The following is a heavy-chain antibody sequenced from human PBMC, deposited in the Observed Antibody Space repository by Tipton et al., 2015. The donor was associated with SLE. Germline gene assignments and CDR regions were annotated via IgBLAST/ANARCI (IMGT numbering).Heavy chain of an antibody. CDR2: INHSGST. Sequence: GSLRLSCAVYGGSFSGYYWSWIRQPPGKGLEWIGEINHSGSTNYNPSLKSRVTISVDTSKNQFSLKLSSVTAADTAVYYCTRGGGYWGQGTLVTVSS. CDR1: GGSFSGYY. CDR3: TRGGGY. V-gene: IGHV4-34*01. D-gene: IGHD1-26*01. J-gene: IGHJ4*02.